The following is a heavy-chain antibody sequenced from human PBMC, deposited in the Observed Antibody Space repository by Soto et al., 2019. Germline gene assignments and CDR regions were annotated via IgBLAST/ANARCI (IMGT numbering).Heavy chain of an antibody. CDR2: ISHSGST. CDR1: GGSISSYY. CDR3: ARTSRFEY. V-gene: IGHV4-34*01. D-gene: IGHD6-6*01. Sequence: SETLSLTCTVSGGSISSYYWSWIRQPPGKGLEWIGEISHSGSTNYNPSLKSRVTISVDTSKNQFSLKVSSVTAADTAVYYCARTSRFEYWGQGTLVTVSS. J-gene: IGHJ4*02.